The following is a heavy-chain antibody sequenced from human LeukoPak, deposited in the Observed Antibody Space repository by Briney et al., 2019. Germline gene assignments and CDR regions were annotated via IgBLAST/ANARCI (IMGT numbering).Heavy chain of an antibody. J-gene: IGHJ4*02. CDR3: ARGPDSYFDSSGSFDH. CDR1: GFTFSSYA. Sequence: PGGSLRLSCAASGFTFSSYAMSWVRQAPGKGLEWVSAISGSGGSTYYADSVKGRFTISRDNSKNTLYLQMNSLRAEDTAVYYCARGPDSYFDSSGSFDHWGQGTRVTVSS. CDR2: ISGSGGST. V-gene: IGHV3-23*01. D-gene: IGHD3-22*01.